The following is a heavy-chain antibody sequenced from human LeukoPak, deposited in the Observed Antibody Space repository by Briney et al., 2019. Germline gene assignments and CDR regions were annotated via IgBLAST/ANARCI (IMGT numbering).Heavy chain of an antibody. CDR3: ATVSTSGYDFIPYY. V-gene: IGHV1-24*01. Sequence: ASVKVSCKASGYTFTGYYMHWVRQAPGKGLEWMGGFDPEDGETIYAQKFQGRVTMTEDTSTDTAYMELSSLRSEDTAVYYCATVSTSGYDFIPYYWGQGTLVTVSS. CDR2: FDPEDGET. D-gene: IGHD5-12*01. CDR1: GYTFTGYY. J-gene: IGHJ4*02.